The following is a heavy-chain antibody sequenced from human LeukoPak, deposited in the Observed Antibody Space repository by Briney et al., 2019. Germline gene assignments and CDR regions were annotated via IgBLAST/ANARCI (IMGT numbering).Heavy chain of an antibody. V-gene: IGHV1-8*03. Sequence: GASVKVSCKASGYTFTSYDINWVRQATGQGLEWMGWMNPNSGNTGYAQKFKGRVTITRNTSISTSYMELSSLRSEDTAVYYCAREGPPTGTTGKYYYYYYMDVWGKGTTVTVSS. CDR1: GYTFTSYD. CDR3: AREGPPTGTTGKYYYYYYMDV. CDR2: MNPNSGNT. D-gene: IGHD1-1*01. J-gene: IGHJ6*03.